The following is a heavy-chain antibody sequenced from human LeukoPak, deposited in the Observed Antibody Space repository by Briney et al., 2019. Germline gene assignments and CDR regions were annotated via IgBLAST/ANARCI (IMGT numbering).Heavy chain of an antibody. CDR3: ARYSSSYEWPFDY. V-gene: IGHV1-2*02. D-gene: IGHD6-13*01. J-gene: IGHJ4*02. Sequence: ASVKVSCKASGYTFTGYYMHWVRQAPGQGLEWMGWINPNSGGTNYAQKFQGRVTMTRDTSISTAYMELSRLRSDDTAVYYCARYSSSYEWPFDYWGQGTLVTVSS. CDR1: GYTFTGYY. CDR2: INPNSGGT.